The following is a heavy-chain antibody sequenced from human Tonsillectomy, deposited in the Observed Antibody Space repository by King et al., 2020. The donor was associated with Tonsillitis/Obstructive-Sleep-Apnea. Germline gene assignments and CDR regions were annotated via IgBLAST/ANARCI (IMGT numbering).Heavy chain of an antibody. CDR3: AKGEWAVTSGCLFDY. V-gene: IGHV3-43*01. J-gene: IGHJ4*02. D-gene: IGHD4-17*01. CDR1: GFNFDDYT. Sequence: VPLVQSGGVVVQPGESLRLSCAASGFNFDDYTMHWVRQAPGKGLEWVSLISWDRSTTYYADPVKGRFTISRDNSKNSLYLQMNSLTTEYTALYYCAKGEWAVTSGCLFDYWGQGTLGTVSS. CDR2: ISWDRSTT.